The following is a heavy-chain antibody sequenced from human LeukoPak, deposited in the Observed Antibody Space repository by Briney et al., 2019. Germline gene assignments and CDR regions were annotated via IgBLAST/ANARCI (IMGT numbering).Heavy chain of an antibody. J-gene: IGHJ4*02. D-gene: IGHD2-15*01. CDR1: GGSISNSY. Sequence: SETLSLTCTVSGGSISNSYWSWIRQPAGKGLEWIGRIYPTDITTYNPSLKSRVTISVDTSKNQFSLKLSSVTAADTAVYYCAGEVERYCSGGSCYRDYWGQGTLVTVSS. V-gene: IGHV4-4*07. CDR2: IYPTDIT. CDR3: AGEVERYCSGGSCYRDY.